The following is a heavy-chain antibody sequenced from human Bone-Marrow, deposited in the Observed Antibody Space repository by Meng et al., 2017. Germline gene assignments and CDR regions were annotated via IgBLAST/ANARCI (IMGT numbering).Heavy chain of an antibody. CDR3: ARDPYSSGWWDGTDYYYGRDV. Sequence: SETLSLTCTVSGGSVSSGSYYWSWIRQPPGKGLEWIGYTYYSGSTNYNPTLKSRVTISVDTSKNQFSLKLSSVTAADTAVYYCARDPYSSGWWDGTDYYYGRDVWGQGTTVTVSS. D-gene: IGHD6-19*01. J-gene: IGHJ6*02. CDR2: TYYSGST. V-gene: IGHV4-61*01. CDR1: GGSVSSGSYY.